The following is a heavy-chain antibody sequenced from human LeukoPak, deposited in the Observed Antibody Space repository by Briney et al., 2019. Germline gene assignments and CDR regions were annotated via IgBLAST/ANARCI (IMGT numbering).Heavy chain of an antibody. Sequence: ASVKVSCKASGYTFTDYYIHWVRQAPGQGLEWMGWINPNSGGTNYAQKFEGRVTMTRDTSISTAYMELSRLRSDDTAVYYCARVRSSATAYDAVDIWGQGTMVTVSS. D-gene: IGHD4-17*01. CDR2: INPNSGGT. CDR3: ARVRSSATAYDAVDI. V-gene: IGHV1-2*02. J-gene: IGHJ3*02. CDR1: GYTFTDYY.